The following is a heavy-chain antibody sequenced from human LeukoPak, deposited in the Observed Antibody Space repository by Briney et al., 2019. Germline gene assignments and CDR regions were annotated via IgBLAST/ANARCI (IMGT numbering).Heavy chain of an antibody. CDR3: ARRPYYYYMDV. Sequence: SETLSLTCTVSGYSISSGYYWGWIRQPPGKGLEWIGSIYHSGSTYYNPSLKSRVTISVDTSKNQFSLKLSSVAAADTAVYYCARRPYYYYMDVWGKGTTVTVSS. CDR1: GYSISSGYY. J-gene: IGHJ6*03. CDR2: IYHSGST. V-gene: IGHV4-38-2*02.